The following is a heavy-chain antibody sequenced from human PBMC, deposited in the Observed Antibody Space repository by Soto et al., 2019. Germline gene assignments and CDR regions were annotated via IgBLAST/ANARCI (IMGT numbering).Heavy chain of an antibody. J-gene: IGHJ3*02. D-gene: IGHD6-19*01. CDR2: IYYSGST. Sequence: PSETLSLTXTVSGGSISSSSYYWGWIRQPPGKGLEWIGSIYYSGSTYYNPSLKSRVTISVDTSKSQFSLKLSSVTAADTAVYYCARHLFIAVAGTMVAFDIWGQGTMVTVSS. CDR3: ARHLFIAVAGTMVAFDI. V-gene: IGHV4-39*01. CDR1: GGSISSSSYY.